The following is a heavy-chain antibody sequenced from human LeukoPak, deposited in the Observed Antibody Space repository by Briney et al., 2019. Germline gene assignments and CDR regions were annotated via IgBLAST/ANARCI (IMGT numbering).Heavy chain of an antibody. D-gene: IGHD6-13*01. Sequence: GGSLRLSCAASGFTLYEYGMHWVRQAPGKGLEWVSSIRWDRGSVSYVDSVKGRFTISRDNAKNSLYLQMNSLRAEDTALYYCARDSGYSSSWYDSWGQGTLVTVSS. CDR1: GFTLYEYG. CDR3: ARDSGYSSSWYDS. CDR2: IRWDRGSV. J-gene: IGHJ5*01. V-gene: IGHV3-9*01.